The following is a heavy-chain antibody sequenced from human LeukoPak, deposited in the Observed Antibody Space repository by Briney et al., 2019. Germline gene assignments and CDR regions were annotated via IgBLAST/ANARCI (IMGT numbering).Heavy chain of an antibody. D-gene: IGHD6-19*01. CDR3: ARDLGVAVAGTGLFP. J-gene: IGHJ5*02. V-gene: IGHV3-21*01. CDR2: ISSSSSYI. CDR1: GFTFSNYA. Sequence: PWGSLRLSRAASGFTFSNYAMSWVRQAPGKGLEWVSSISSSSSYIYYADSVKGRFTISRDNAKNSLYLQMNSLRAEDTAVYYCARDLGVAVAGTGLFPWGQGTLVTVSS.